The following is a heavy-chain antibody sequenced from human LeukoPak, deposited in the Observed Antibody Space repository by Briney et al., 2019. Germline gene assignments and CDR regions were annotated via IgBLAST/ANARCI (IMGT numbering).Heavy chain of an antibody. CDR1: VFTFSNAW. D-gene: IGHD3-9*01. CDR2: IKSKTDGGTT. Sequence: GWSLRLSCAASVFTFSNAWMILVRQAPGKGLEWVGRIKSKTDGGTTDYAAPVKGRFTISRDDSKNTLYLQMNSLKTEDTAVYYCTTQGPYDILTGFGYYFDYWGQGTLVTVSS. CDR3: TTQGPYDILTGFGYYFDY. J-gene: IGHJ4*02. V-gene: IGHV3-15*01.